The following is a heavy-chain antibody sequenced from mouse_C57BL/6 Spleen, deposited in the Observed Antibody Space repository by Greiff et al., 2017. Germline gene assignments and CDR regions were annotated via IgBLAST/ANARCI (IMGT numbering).Heavy chain of an antibody. D-gene: IGHD6-1*01. Sequence: VKLMESGPGLVQPSQSLSITCTVSGFSLTSYGVHWVRQSPGKGLEWLGVIWSGGSTDYNAAFISRLSISKDNSKSQVFFKMNSLQADDTAIYYCATLSSGYYYAMDYWGQGTSVTVSS. CDR3: ATLSSGYYYAMDY. CDR2: IWSGGST. J-gene: IGHJ4*01. CDR1: GFSLTSYG. V-gene: IGHV2-2*01.